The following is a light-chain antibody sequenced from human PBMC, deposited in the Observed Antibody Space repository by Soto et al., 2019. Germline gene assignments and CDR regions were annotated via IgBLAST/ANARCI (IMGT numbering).Light chain of an antibody. CDR3: QQCGSSPWT. CDR2: AAS. Sequence: EIVLTQSPGTLSLSPGERATLSCRASQSVSSYYLAWYQQNPGQAPRLLIYAASSRATGIPDRFSGGGSGTDFTLTISRLEPEDFAVYYCQQCGSSPWTFGQGTKVEIK. CDR1: QSVSSYY. J-gene: IGKJ1*01. V-gene: IGKV3-20*01.